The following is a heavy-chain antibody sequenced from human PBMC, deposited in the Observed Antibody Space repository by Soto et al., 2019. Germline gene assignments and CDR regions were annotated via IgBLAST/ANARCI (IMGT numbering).Heavy chain of an antibody. Sequence: GGSLRLSCAASGFTFSSHSMNWVRQAPGKGLEWVSSISSSSSYIYYADSVKGRFTISRDNAKNSLYLQMNSLRAEDTAVYYCAREVATILEYYFDYWGQGTLVTVSS. CDR1: GFTFSSHS. CDR3: AREVATILEYYFDY. CDR2: ISSSSSYI. V-gene: IGHV3-21*01. D-gene: IGHD5-12*01. J-gene: IGHJ4*02.